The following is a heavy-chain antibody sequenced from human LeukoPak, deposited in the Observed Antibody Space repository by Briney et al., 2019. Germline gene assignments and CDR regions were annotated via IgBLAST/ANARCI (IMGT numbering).Heavy chain of an antibody. V-gene: IGHV4-31*03. CDR2: IYYSGST. D-gene: IGHD6-13*01. Sequence: SETLSLTCTVSGGSISSGGYYWSWIRQHPGKGLEWIGYIYYSGSTYYNPSLKSRVTISVDTSKNQFSLKLSSVTAADTAVYYCARHEDSSLGYFDYWGQGTLVTVSS. CDR3: ARHEDSSLGYFDY. CDR1: GGSISSGGYY. J-gene: IGHJ4*02.